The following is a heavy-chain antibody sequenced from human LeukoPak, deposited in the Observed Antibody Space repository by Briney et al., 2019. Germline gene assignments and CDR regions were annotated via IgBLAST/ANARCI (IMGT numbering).Heavy chain of an antibody. J-gene: IGHJ4*02. CDR2: ISGSGGST. D-gene: IGHD2-15*01. CDR3: AKDKLAYCSGGSCYYFDY. Sequence: GGSLRLSCAASGFTFSMHGMHWVRQAPGKGLEWVSAISGSGGSTYYADSVKGRFTISRDNSKNTLYLQMNSLRAEDTAVYYCAKDKLAYCSGGSCYYFDYWGQGTLVTVSS. V-gene: IGHV3-23*01. CDR1: GFTFSMHG.